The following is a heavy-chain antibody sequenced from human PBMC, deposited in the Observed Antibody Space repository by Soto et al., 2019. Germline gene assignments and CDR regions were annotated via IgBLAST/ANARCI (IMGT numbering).Heavy chain of an antibody. V-gene: IGHV3-53*01. D-gene: IGHD3-22*01. Sequence: EVQLVESGGGLIQPGGSLRLSCAASGLTVSANYMNWVRQAPGKGLEWVSLLYSGGTAYYADSVRGRFTISRDNSKNTLYLQMNSLRVEDPAVYFCARARSSTMIVVTNHWYFDLWGRGTLVTVSS. CDR3: ARARSSTMIVVTNHWYFDL. J-gene: IGHJ2*01. CDR1: GLTVSANY. CDR2: LYSGGTA.